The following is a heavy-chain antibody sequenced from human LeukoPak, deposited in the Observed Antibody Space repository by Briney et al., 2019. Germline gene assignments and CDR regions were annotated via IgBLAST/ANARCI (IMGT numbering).Heavy chain of an antibody. D-gene: IGHD1-26*01. CDR1: GFTFDDYA. CDR3: AKDAGSSLEYYFDY. J-gene: IGHJ4*02. Sequence: GGSLRLSCAASGFTFDDYAMQWVRQAPGKGLEWVSGISWNSGSIGYADSVKGRFTISRDNAKNSLYLQMNSLRAEDTALYYCAKDAGSSLEYYFDYWGQGTLVTVSS. CDR2: ISWNSGSI. V-gene: IGHV3-9*01.